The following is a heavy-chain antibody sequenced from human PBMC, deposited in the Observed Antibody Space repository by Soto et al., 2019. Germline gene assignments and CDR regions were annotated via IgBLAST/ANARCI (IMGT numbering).Heavy chain of an antibody. Sequence: SETLSLTCTVSGGSISSGDYYWSWIRQPPGKGLEWIGYIYYSGSTYYNPSLKSRVTISVDTSKNQFSLKLSSVTAADTAVYYCERASMIIKEEAYYYYGMDVWGQGTTVTVSS. D-gene: IGHD3-22*01. CDR1: GGSISSGDYY. CDR3: ERASMIIKEEAYYYYGMDV. CDR2: IYYSGST. J-gene: IGHJ6*02. V-gene: IGHV4-30-4*01.